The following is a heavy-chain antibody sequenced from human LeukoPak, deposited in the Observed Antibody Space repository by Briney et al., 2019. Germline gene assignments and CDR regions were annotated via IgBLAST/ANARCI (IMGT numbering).Heavy chain of an antibody. V-gene: IGHV4-39*01. J-gene: IGHJ4*02. D-gene: IGHD4-23*01. CDR3: ARKGNRMVTVDY. CDR1: GGSISSSSYY. CDR2: IYYSGST. Sequence: SETLSLTCTVSGGSISSSSYYWGWIRQPPGKGLEWIGSIYYSGSTYYNPSLKSRVTISVDTSKNQFSLKLSSVTAADTAVYCWARKGNRMVTVDYGGQGTLVTVSS.